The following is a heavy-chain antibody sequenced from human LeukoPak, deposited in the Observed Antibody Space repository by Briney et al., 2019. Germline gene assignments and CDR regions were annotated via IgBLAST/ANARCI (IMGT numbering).Heavy chain of an antibody. CDR3: ARLGWGSYDGSGYYLDY. CDR2: IYPGDSDT. D-gene: IGHD3-22*01. CDR1: GYSFTSYW. V-gene: IGHV5-51*01. J-gene: IGHJ4*02. Sequence: GESLKISCKGSGYSFTSYWIGWVRQMPGKGLEWTGLIYPGDSDTRYSPSFQGQVTISADKSISTAYLQWSSLKGSDTAMYYCARLGWGSYDGSGYYLDYWGQGTLVTVSS.